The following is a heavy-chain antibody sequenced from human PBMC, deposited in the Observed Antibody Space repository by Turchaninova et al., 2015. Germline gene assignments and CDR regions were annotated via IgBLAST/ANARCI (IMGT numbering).Heavy chain of an antibody. D-gene: IGHD6-6*01. CDR1: GFSFGSYR. V-gene: IGHV3-48*04. CDR3: ARGNSSGRGAFDI. Sequence: EVQVVESGGGLEQPGGYRVLSWPASGFSFGSYRMNWVRQAPGKGPGGVSYISFSSSTIYYADSVKGRFTISRDNTRNSLYLQMNSLRAEDTAVYYCARGNSSGRGAFDIWGQGTMVTVSS. CDR2: ISFSSSTI. J-gene: IGHJ3*02.